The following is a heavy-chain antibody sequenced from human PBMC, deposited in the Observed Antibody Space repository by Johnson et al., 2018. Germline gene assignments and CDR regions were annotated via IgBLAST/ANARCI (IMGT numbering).Heavy chain of an antibody. CDR3: ASRYYDPSGFLAYFQH. CDR1: GFTFSNYW. Sequence: VQLVQSGGGLVQPGGSLRLSCVASGFTFSNYWMSWVRQAPGKGLEWVANIKQDESEKYYVDSVKGRFTISRDNAKNSLFRQMHSLSAEDRAVYYCASRYYDPSGFLAYFQHWGQGTLVTVSS. V-gene: IGHV3-7*01. J-gene: IGHJ1*01. D-gene: IGHD3-22*01. CDR2: IKQDESEK.